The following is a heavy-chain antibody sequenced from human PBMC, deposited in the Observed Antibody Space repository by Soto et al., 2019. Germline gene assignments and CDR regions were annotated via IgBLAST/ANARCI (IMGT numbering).Heavy chain of an antibody. J-gene: IGHJ4*01. CDR3: VRDRDLDRDMVHADL. D-gene: IGHD5-18*01. Sequence: SETLSLTCAVYGGSFSGYYWSWIRQPPGKGLEWIGYIYYSGSTNYNPSLKSRVTTSVDTSKNQFSLKLSSVTAADTAVYFCVRDRDLDRDMVHADLWGQGTLVTVSS. CDR2: IYYSGST. V-gene: IGHV4-4*08. CDR1: GGSFSGYY.